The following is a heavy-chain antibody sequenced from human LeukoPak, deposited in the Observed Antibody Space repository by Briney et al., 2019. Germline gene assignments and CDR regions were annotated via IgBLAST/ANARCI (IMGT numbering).Heavy chain of an antibody. CDR1: GFTFSSYA. CDR2: ISGSGGST. V-gene: IGHV3-23*01. J-gene: IGHJ4*02. Sequence: GGSLRLSCAASGFTFSSYAMSWVRQAPGKGLEWVSAISGSGGSTYYADSVKGRFTISRDNSKNTLYLQMNSLRAEDTAVYYCAKDQEDYYDSSGQFDYWGQGTLVTVSS. D-gene: IGHD3-22*01. CDR3: AKDQEDYYDSSGQFDY.